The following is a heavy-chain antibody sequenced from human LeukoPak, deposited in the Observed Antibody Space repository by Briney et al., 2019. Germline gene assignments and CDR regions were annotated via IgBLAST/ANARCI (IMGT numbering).Heavy chain of an antibody. CDR2: IRSGGTNT. J-gene: IGHJ4*02. CDR3: ARGPGGYSKPYYFDY. Sequence: GGSLRLSCAASGFTFSSFSMNWVRQAPGKGLEWVSYIRSGGTNTDYTGSVKGRFTISRDNAKNSLYLQMNSLRAEDTAVYYCARGPGGYSKPYYFDYWGQGTLVTVSS. V-gene: IGHV3-48*04. D-gene: IGHD2-15*01. CDR1: GFTFSSFS.